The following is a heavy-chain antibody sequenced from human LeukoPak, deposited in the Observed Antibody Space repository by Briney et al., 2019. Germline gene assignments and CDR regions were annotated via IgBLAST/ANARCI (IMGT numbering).Heavy chain of an antibody. Sequence: SETLSLTCTVSGGSISSSSYFWGWIRQPPGKGLEWIGSIYYSGNTYYNPSLKSRVTMSVDTSKNQFSLRVSSVTAADTAVYYCARGPPFLGNLFWGQGTLVTASS. D-gene: IGHD4-23*01. CDR2: IYYSGNT. CDR1: GGSISSSSYF. CDR3: ARGPPFLGNLF. J-gene: IGHJ4*02. V-gene: IGHV4-39*07.